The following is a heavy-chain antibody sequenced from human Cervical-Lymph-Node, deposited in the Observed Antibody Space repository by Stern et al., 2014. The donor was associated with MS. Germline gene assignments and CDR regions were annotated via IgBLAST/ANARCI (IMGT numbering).Heavy chain of an antibody. CDR1: GFTFSTYS. D-gene: IGHD1-26*01. Sequence: EVQLLESGGRLVQPGGSLRLSCAASGFTFSTYSMNWVRQAPGKGLEWVSYISSSSSNIYYADSVKGRFTISRDNAKNSLFLQMNSLRVDDTAVYYCARDIVTRGYWGQGTLVTVSS. CDR3: ARDIVTRGY. J-gene: IGHJ4*02. V-gene: IGHV3-48*01. CDR2: ISSSSSNI.